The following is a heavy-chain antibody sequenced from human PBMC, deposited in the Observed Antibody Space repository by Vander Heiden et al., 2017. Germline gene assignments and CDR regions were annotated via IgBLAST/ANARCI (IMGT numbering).Heavy chain of an antibody. Sequence: EVQLVESGGGLVQPGGSLRLSCAASGFTFSSYSMNWVRQAPGKGLEWVSYISSSSSTIYYADSVKGRFTTSRGNAKNSLYLKMNSLRDEDTAVYYCAREPDTGGFDYWGQGTLVTVSS. CDR3: AREPDTGGFDY. V-gene: IGHV3-48*02. CDR2: ISSSSSTI. J-gene: IGHJ4*02. CDR1: GFTFSSYS. D-gene: IGHD7-27*01.